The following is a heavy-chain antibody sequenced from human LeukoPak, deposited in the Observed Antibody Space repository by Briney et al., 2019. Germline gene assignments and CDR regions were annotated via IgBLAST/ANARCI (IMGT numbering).Heavy chain of an antibody. CDR2: IIEGGDVK. CDR1: GFTFSSYS. Sequence: RPGGSLRLSCAASGFTFSSYSMTWVRQAPGKGLAWVANIIEGGDVKYYVDSVKGRFTISRDNTKNSLYLQMTSLRADDTAVYYCARVGKNGWDFDHWGQGTLVTVSS. V-gene: IGHV3-7*01. CDR3: ARVGKNGWDFDH. J-gene: IGHJ4*02. D-gene: IGHD6-19*01.